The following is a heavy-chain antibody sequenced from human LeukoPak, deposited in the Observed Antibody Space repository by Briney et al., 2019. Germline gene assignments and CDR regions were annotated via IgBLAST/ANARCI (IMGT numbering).Heavy chain of an antibody. D-gene: IGHD3-10*01. J-gene: IGHJ4*02. CDR1: GFTFSSYG. CDR2: ISSSSSTI. CDR3: ARDVYYGSGSPRLDY. Sequence: QPGGSLRLSCAASGFTFSSYGMTWVRQAPGKGLEWVSYISSSSSTIYYADSVKGRFTISRDNAKNSLYLQMNSLRAEDTAVYYCARDVYYGSGSPRLDYWGQGTLVTVSS. V-gene: IGHV3-48*01.